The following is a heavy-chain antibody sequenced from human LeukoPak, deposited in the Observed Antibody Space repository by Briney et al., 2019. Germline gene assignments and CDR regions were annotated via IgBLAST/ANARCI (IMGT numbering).Heavy chain of an antibody. D-gene: IGHD4-17*01. CDR3: ASASHYGDYGFDY. Sequence: PGGSLRLSCAASGFTFSSYSMNWVRQAPGKGLEWVSYISSSSSTIYYADSVKGRFTISRDNAKNSLYLQMNSLRAEDTAVYYCASASHYGDYGFDYWGQGTLVTVSS. J-gene: IGHJ4*02. V-gene: IGHV3-48*01. CDR2: ISSSSSTI. CDR1: GFTFSSYS.